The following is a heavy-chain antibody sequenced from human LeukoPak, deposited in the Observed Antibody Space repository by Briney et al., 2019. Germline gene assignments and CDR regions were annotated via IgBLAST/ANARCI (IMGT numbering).Heavy chain of an antibody. CDR2: IHHSGST. J-gene: IGHJ3*02. Sequence: KSSETLSLTCTVSGYSISSNYYWGWIRQPPGKGLEWIGSIHHSGSTYYNPSLKSRITISVDTSKNQFSLKLSSVTAADTAVYYCARGALISSSWYTLWGAFDIWGQGTMVTISS. CDR3: ARGALISSSWYTLWGAFDI. V-gene: IGHV4-38-2*02. D-gene: IGHD6-13*01. CDR1: GYSISSNYY.